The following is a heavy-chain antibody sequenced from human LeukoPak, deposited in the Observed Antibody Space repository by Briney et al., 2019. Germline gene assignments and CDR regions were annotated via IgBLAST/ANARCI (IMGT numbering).Heavy chain of an antibody. CDR2: ISYDGSNK. CDR1: GFTFSSYG. CDR3: AKDSRGLGYSSSWKTPGYYFDY. V-gene: IGHV3-30*18. J-gene: IGHJ4*02. D-gene: IGHD6-13*01. Sequence: GRSLRLSCAASGFTFSSYGMHWVRQAPGKGLEWVAVISYDGSNKYYADSVKGRFTISRDNSKNTLYLQMNSLRAEDTAVYYCAKDSRGLGYSSSWKTPGYYFDYWGQGTLVTVSS.